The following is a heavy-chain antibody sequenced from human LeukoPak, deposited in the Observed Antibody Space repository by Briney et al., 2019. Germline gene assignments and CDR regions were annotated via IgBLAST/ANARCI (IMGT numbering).Heavy chain of an antibody. J-gene: IGHJ4*02. V-gene: IGHV3-30*02. CDR2: IRNDGSNK. CDR3: AKLLSNSGRFLY. Sequence: GGSLRLSCAASGFSFSSYGMHWVRQAPGKGLEWVAFIRNDGSNKYYADSVKGRFTISRDNSKNTLYLQMNSLRAEDTAVYYCAKLLSNSGRFLYWGQGTLVTVSS. D-gene: IGHD4-23*01. CDR1: GFSFSSYG.